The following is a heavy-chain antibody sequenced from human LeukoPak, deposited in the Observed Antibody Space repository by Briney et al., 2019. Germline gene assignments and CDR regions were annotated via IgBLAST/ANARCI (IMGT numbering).Heavy chain of an antibody. V-gene: IGHV1-69*04. J-gene: IGHJ4*02. CDR2: IIPILGIA. CDR1: GGTFSSYA. Sequence: EASVKVSCKASGGTFSSYAISWVRQAPGQGLEWMGRIIPILGIANYAQKFQGRVTITADKSTSTAYMELSSLRSEDTAVYYCASCLFDSSGYYRNDYWGQGTLVTVSS. CDR3: ASCLFDSSGYYRNDY. D-gene: IGHD3-22*01.